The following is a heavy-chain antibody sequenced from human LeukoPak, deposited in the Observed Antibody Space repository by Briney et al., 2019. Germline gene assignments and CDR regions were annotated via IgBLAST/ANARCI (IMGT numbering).Heavy chain of an antibody. CDR1: GFIFNGYA. Sequence: GGSLTLSCAASGFIFNGYAMHWVRQAPGKGLEWVAVISYDGTYKDYADSVKGRFTISRDNAKNSLYLQMNSLRAEDTAVYYCAREGTGDLFDYWGQGTLVTVSS. V-gene: IGHV3-30-3*01. CDR2: ISYDGTYK. D-gene: IGHD7-27*01. J-gene: IGHJ4*02. CDR3: AREGTGDLFDY.